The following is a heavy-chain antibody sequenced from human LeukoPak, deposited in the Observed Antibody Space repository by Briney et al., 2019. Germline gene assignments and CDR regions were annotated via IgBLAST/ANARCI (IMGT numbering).Heavy chain of an antibody. J-gene: IGHJ3*02. CDR3: ARPPVATAVDAFDI. Sequence: GESLKISCKGSGYRFTSYWIGWVRQMPGKSLEWMGIIYPGDSDTRYSPSFQGQVTISADKSISTAYLQWSSLKASDTAMYYCARPPVATAVDAFDIWGQGTMVTVSS. CDR2: IYPGDSDT. CDR1: GYRFTSYW. D-gene: IGHD5-12*01. V-gene: IGHV5-51*01.